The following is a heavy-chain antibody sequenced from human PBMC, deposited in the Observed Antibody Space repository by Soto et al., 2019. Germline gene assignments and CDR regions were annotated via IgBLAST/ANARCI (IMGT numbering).Heavy chain of an antibody. V-gene: IGHV3-30-3*01. CDR1: GFTFSSYA. J-gene: IGHJ4*02. CDR3: AREETVTTIEHLDY. Sequence: PGGSLRLSCAASGFTFSSYAIHWVRQAPGKGLEWVAVISYDGSNKYYADSVKGRFTISRDNSKNTLYLQMNSLRAEDTAVYYCAREETVTTIEHLDYWGQGTLVTVSS. CDR2: ISYDGSNK. D-gene: IGHD4-17*01.